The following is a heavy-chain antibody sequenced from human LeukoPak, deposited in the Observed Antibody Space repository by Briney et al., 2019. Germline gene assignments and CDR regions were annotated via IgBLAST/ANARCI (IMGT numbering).Heavy chain of an antibody. V-gene: IGHV1-18*01. J-gene: IGHJ4*02. Sequence: ASVKVSCEASGYTFTSYGISWVRQAPGQGLEWMGWISAYNGNTNYAQRLQGRVTMTTDTSTSTAYMELRCLRSDDTAVYYCARLNFGSEDYWGQGTLVTVSS. CDR1: GYTFTSYG. CDR3: ARLNFGSEDY. CDR2: ISAYNGNT. D-gene: IGHD3-10*01.